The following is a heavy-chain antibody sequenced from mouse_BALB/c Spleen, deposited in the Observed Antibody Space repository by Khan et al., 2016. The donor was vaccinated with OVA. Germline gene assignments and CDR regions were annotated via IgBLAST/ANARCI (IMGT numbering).Heavy chain of an antibody. Sequence: VQLQQSGPELVKPGASVKMSCEASGYTFTSYVIHWVKQKPGQGLEWIGYIYPINDDTKYNEKFKGKATLTSDTSSSTAYMELRSLTSEDSAVYYCAKNYRYDVYFDYWGQGTTLTVSS. CDR1: GYTFTSYV. J-gene: IGHJ2*01. D-gene: IGHD2-14*01. V-gene: IGHV1S136*01. CDR2: IYPINDDT. CDR3: AKNYRYDVYFDY.